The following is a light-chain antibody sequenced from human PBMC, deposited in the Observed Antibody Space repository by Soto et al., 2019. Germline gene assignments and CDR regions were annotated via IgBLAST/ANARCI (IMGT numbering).Light chain of an antibody. J-gene: IGKJ2*01. CDR1: QSVSTNS. CDR3: QQYGSSPYT. Sequence: EIVLPQSPGTLSLSPGESATLSCRASQSVSTNSFAWYQQKAGQAPRLLIYGTSSRATGIQARFSGIGSGTDFTLTISRLEPEDFAVYYCQQYGSSPYTFGQGTKLEI. CDR2: GTS. V-gene: IGKV3-20*01.